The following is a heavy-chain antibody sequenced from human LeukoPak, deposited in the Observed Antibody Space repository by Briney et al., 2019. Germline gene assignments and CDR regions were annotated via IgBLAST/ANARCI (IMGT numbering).Heavy chain of an antibody. J-gene: IGHJ4*02. D-gene: IGHD3-10*01. CDR2: IWYDGSNK. Sequence: GGSLRLSCAASGFTFSSYGMHWVRQAPGKGLEWVAVIWYDGSNKYYADSVKGRFTISRANSKNTLYLQMNSLRAEDTAVYYCAKDSSSVVRGVTFFDYWGQGTLVTVSS. V-gene: IGHV3-30*02. CDR3: AKDSSSVVRGVTFFDY. CDR1: GFTFSSYG.